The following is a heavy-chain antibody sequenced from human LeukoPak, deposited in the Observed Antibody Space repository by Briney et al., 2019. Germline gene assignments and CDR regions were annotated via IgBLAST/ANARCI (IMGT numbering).Heavy chain of an antibody. V-gene: IGHV4-61*02. CDR2: IYTSGST. Sequence: SETLSLTCTASGGSIGSSSYYWGWIRQPAGKGLEWIGRIYTSGSTNYNPSLKSRVTISGDTSKNQFSLRLSSVTAADTAVYYCARASYSYDINGWVPFDYWGQGTLVTVSS. CDR1: GGSIGSSSYY. D-gene: IGHD3-22*01. CDR3: ARASYSYDINGWVPFDY. J-gene: IGHJ4*02.